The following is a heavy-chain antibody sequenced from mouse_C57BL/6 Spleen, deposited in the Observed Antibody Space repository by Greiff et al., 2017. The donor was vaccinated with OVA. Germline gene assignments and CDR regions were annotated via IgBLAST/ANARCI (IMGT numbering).Heavy chain of an antibody. CDR3: ARWLLRGYYAMDY. J-gene: IGHJ4*01. CDR1: GYTFTDYN. Sequence: VQLRQSGPELVKPGASVKIPCKASGYTFTDYNMDWVKQSHGKSLEWIGDINPNNGGTIYNQKFKGKATLTVDKSSSTAYMELRSLTSEDTAVYYCARWLLRGYYAMDYWGQGTSVTVSS. D-gene: IGHD2-3*01. CDR2: INPNNGGT. V-gene: IGHV1-18*01.